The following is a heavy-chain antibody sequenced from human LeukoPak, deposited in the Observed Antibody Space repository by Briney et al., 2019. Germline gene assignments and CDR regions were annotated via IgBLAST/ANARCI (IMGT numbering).Heavy chain of an antibody. CDR1: GFTFYSYG. CDR3: GRDRSRSIDY. J-gene: IGHJ4*02. D-gene: IGHD6-6*01. CDR2: ISYNGRNN. Sequence: GGSLRLSCAASGFTFYSYGMHWVRQAPGKGLEWVALISYNGRNNYYADSVEGRFTISRDNSKNTLYLQMNNLRAEDTAVYYCGRDRSRSIDYWGQGTLVTVSS. V-gene: IGHV3-30*03.